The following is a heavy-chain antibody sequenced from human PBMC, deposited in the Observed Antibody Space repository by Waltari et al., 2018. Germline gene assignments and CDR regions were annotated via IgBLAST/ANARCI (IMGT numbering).Heavy chain of an antibody. D-gene: IGHD3-22*01. Sequence: QVQLVQSGAEVKKPGSSVTVSCKAPGGTFSSYTISWVRQAPGQGLEWMGRIIPILGIANYAQKFQGRVTITADKSTSTAYMELSSLRSEDTAVYYCASSGYDSSGGFYWGQGTLVTVSS. CDR3: ASSGYDSSGGFY. CDR1: GGTFSSYT. CDR2: IIPILGIA. J-gene: IGHJ4*02. V-gene: IGHV1-69*02.